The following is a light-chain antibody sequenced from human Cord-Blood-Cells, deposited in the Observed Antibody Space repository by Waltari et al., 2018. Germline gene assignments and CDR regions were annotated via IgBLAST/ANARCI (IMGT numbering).Light chain of an antibody. CDR3: CSYAGSSTFVV. Sequence: QSALTQPASVSGSPGQSITISCTGTSSDVGSYNLVSLYQQHPGKAPRLMIYEGSKRPSVVSNRFSGSKSGNTAAMTISGLQAEDEADYYCCSYAGSSTFVVFGGGTKLTVL. J-gene: IGLJ2*01. CDR2: EGS. CDR1: SSDVGSYNL. V-gene: IGLV2-23*01.